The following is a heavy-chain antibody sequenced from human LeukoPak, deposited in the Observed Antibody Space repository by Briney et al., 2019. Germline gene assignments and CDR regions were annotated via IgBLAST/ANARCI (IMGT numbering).Heavy chain of an antibody. CDR1: GYTFTSYG. D-gene: IGHD2-2*01. J-gene: IGHJ5*02. CDR2: ISAYNGNT. CDR3: ARYEEVVPAFDP. Sequence: ASVKVSCKASGYTFTSYGISWVRQAPGQGLEWMGWISAYNGNTNYAQKLQGRVTMTTDTSTSTAYMELRSLRPDDTAVYYCARYEEVVPAFDPWGQGTLVTVSS. V-gene: IGHV1-18*01.